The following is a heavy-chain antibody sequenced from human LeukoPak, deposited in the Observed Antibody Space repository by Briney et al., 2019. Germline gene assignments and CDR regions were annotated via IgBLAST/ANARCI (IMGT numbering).Heavy chain of an antibody. CDR1: GYSFTSYW. D-gene: IGHD1-26*01. J-gene: IGHJ6*03. V-gene: IGHV5-51*01. CDR2: IYPGDSDT. CDR3: ARQTSGSYYRGSYYYYMDV. Sequence: GGSLKISCKGSGYSFTSYWIGWVRQMPGKGLEWMGIIYPGDSDTRYSPSFQGQVTISADKSISTAYLQWSSLKASDTAMYYCARQTSGSYYRGSYYYYMDVWGKGTTVTISS.